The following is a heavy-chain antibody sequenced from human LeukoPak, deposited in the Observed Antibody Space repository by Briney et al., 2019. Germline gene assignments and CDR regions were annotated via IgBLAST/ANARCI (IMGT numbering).Heavy chain of an antibody. D-gene: IGHD5-18*01. CDR2: IYYSGST. J-gene: IGHJ5*02. CDR1: GGSISSSSYY. Sequence: TSETLSLTCTVSGGSISSSSYYWGWIRQPPGKGLEWIGSIYYSGSTYYNPSLKSRVTISVDTSKNQFSLKLSSVTAADTAVYYCARQWIQPYHKNNWFDPWGQGTLVTVSS. CDR3: ARQWIQPYHKNNWFDP. V-gene: IGHV4-39*01.